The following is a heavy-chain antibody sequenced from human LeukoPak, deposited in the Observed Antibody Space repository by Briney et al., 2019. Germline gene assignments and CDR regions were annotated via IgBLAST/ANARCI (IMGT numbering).Heavy chain of an antibody. V-gene: IGHV3-21*01. CDR3: ARYPYSYGYPPDY. Sequence: PGGSLRLSCAASGFTFSSYSMNWVRQAPGKGLEWVSSISSSSSYIYYAGSVKGRFTISRDIAKNSLYLQMNSLRAEDTAVYYCARYPYSYGYPPDYWGQGTLVTVSS. CDR2: ISSSSSYI. J-gene: IGHJ4*02. D-gene: IGHD5-18*01. CDR1: GFTFSSYS.